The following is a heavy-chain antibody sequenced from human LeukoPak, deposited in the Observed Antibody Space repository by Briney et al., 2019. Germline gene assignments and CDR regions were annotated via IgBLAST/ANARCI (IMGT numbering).Heavy chain of an antibody. V-gene: IGHV3-30*02. CDR2: IRSDGNNE. CDR3: VQDFWSSRDS. D-gene: IGHD3-3*01. Sequence: GGSLRLSCAASGFTFSSYWMSWVRQAPGQGLDWVAYIRSDGNNENYADSVKGRFTISRDNSKNTLSLQMNSLRPEDTAVYFCVQDFWSSRDSWGQGTLVTVSS. J-gene: IGHJ5*01. CDR1: GFTFSSYW.